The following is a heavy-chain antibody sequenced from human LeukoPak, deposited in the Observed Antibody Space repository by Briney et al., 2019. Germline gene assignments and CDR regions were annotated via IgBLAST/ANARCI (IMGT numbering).Heavy chain of an antibody. Sequence: GGSLRLSCAASGFTFSTFAMCWVRQAPGKGLERVSSISDNGRSTYYGDSVRGRFTISRDNSKNTVYLQMNSLRAEDTAVYYCAQAPGKLDPFHYWGQGILVTVSS. J-gene: IGHJ4*02. CDR3: AQAPGKLDPFHY. V-gene: IGHV3-23*01. CDR1: GFTFSTFA. CDR2: ISDNGRST. D-gene: IGHD1-1*01.